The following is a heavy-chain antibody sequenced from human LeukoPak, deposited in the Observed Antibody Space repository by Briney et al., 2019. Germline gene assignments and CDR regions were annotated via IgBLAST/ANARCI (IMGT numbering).Heavy chain of an antibody. Sequence: ASVKVSCKASGYTFTSYDINCVRQATGQGLEWMGWMNPNSGNTGYAQKFQGRVTMTKNTSISTAYMELSSLRSEDTAVYYCARMVMEQQLVRAFDIWGQGTMVTVSS. CDR3: ARMVMEQQLVRAFDI. CDR2: MNPNSGNT. V-gene: IGHV1-8*01. CDR1: GYTFTSYD. J-gene: IGHJ3*02. D-gene: IGHD6-13*01.